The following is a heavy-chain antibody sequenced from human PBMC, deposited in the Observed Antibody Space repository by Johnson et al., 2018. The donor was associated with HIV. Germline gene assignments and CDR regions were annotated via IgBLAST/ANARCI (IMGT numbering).Heavy chain of an antibody. V-gene: IGHV3-30*14. CDR3: ARDGVDYGDDDGAFDI. CDR2: ISYDGSNK. CDR1: GFTFSSYA. Sequence: QVQLVESGGGVVQPGRSLRLSCAASGFTFSSYAMHWFRQAPGKGLEWVAVISYDGSNKYYADSVKGRFTISRDNSKNTLYLQMNSLRAEDTAVYYCARDGVDYGDDDGAFDIWGQGTMVTVSS. D-gene: IGHD4-17*01. J-gene: IGHJ3*02.